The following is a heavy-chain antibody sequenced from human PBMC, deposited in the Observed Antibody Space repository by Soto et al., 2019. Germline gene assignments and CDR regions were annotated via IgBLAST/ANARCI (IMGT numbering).Heavy chain of an antibody. J-gene: IGHJ4*02. CDR3: AKVQWPLLNYYDFWSGYYPFDY. CDR2: ISGSGGST. V-gene: IGHV3-23*01. Sequence: PGGSLRLSCAASGFTFSSYAMSWVRQAPGKGLEWVSAISGSGGSTYYADSVKGRFTISRDDSKNTLYLQMNSLRAEDTAVYYCAKVQWPLLNYYDFWSGYYPFDYWGQGTLVTVSS. D-gene: IGHD3-3*01. CDR1: GFTFSSYA.